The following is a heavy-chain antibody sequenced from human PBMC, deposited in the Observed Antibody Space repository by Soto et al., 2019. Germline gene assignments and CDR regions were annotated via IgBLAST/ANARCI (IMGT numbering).Heavy chain of an antibody. Sequence: QVQLVESGGGLVKPGGSLRLSCAASGFTFSDYYMSWIRQAPGKGLEWVSYISSSGSTIYYADSVKGRFTISRDNAKNSLYLQMNSLRAEDTAVYYCARDMAAMYVVVAATPPWFDPWGQGTLVTLSS. D-gene: IGHD2-15*01. CDR2: ISSSGSTI. J-gene: IGHJ5*02. V-gene: IGHV3-11*01. CDR1: GFTFSDYY. CDR3: ARDMAAMYVVVAATPPWFDP.